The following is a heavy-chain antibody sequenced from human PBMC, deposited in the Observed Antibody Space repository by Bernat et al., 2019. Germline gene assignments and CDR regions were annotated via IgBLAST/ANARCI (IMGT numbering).Heavy chain of an antibody. Sequence: QLQLQESGPGLVKPSETLSLTCTVSGGSISSSSYYWGWIRQPPGKGLEWIGSIYYSGSTYYNPSLKSRVTISVDTSKNQFSLKLSSVTAADTAVYYGAREGDIVATIIDYWGQGTLVTVSS. CDR1: GGSISSSSYY. D-gene: IGHD5-12*01. V-gene: IGHV4-39*02. CDR2: IYYSGST. J-gene: IGHJ4*02. CDR3: AREGDIVATIIDY.